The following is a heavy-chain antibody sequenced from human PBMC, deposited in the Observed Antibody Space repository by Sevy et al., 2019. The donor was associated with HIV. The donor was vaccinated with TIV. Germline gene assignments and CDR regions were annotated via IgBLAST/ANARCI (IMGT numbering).Heavy chain of an antibody. V-gene: IGHV1-69*13. CDR1: GGTFSSYA. J-gene: IGHJ6*02. CDR2: IIPIFGTA. CDR3: ATPNKNYGSGSYYEGYYYYGMDV. Sequence: ASLKVSCKASGGTFSSYAISWVRQAPGQGLEWMGGIIPIFGTANYAQKFQGRVTITADESTSTAYMELSSLRSEDTAVYYCATPNKNYGSGSYYEGYYYYGMDVWGQGTTVTVSS. D-gene: IGHD3-10*01.